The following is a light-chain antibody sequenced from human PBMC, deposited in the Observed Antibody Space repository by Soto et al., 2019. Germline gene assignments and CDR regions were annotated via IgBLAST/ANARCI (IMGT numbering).Light chain of an antibody. V-gene: IGKV3D-20*02. Sequence: EIVLTQSPGTLSLSPGEGATLSCRASQAIRSTSLVWYQKKPGQAPRLLMYGGSTRASGFPDRFSGRGFETDFTLTISSVEPEDFAVYYCQQRNNWPRTFGQGTKLDIK. CDR3: QQRNNWPRT. J-gene: IGKJ2*01. CDR2: GGS. CDR1: QAIRSTS.